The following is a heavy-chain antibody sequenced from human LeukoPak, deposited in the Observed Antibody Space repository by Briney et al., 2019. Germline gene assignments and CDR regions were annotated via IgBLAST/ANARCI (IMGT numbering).Heavy chain of an antibody. CDR1: GGSITSYC. J-gene: IGHJ4*02. D-gene: IGHD1-26*01. CDR2: IYTSGST. V-gene: IGHV4-4*07. Sequence: NPSETLSLTCSVFGGSITSYCWSWIRQAAGKGLEWIGRIYTSGSTAYNPSLKSRVTMSVDTSKNQFSLKLYSVTAADTAVYYCARSGGSGTYYDGSFDYWGQGTLVTVSS. CDR3: ARSGGSGTYYDGSFDY.